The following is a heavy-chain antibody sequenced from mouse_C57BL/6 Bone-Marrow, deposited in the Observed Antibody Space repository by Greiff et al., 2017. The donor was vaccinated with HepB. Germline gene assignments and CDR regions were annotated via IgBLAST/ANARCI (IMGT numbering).Heavy chain of an antibody. CDR2: ISDGGSYT. CDR1: GFTFSSYA. V-gene: IGHV5-4*01. Sequence: EVQRVESGGGLVKPGGSLKLSCAASGFTFSSYAMSWVRQTPEKRLEWVATISDGGSYTYYPDNVKGRFTISRDNAKNNLYLQMSHLKSEDTAMYYCARDRAITTVVDRFAYWGQGTLVTVSA. D-gene: IGHD1-1*01. CDR3: ARDRAITTVVDRFAY. J-gene: IGHJ3*01.